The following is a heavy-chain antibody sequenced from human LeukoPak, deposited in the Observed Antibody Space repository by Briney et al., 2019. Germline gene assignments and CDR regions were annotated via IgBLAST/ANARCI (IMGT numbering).Heavy chain of an antibody. CDR2: ISSSSSYI. J-gene: IGHJ4*02. V-gene: IGHV3-21*01. Sequence: TGGSLRLSCAASGFTFSSYSMNWVRQAPGKGLEWVSSISSSSSYIYYADSVKGRFTISRDNAKNSLYLQMNSLRAEDTALYYCVREPYSGSSAGFDYWGQGTLVTVSS. CDR3: VREPYSGSSAGFDY. D-gene: IGHD2-2*01. CDR1: GFTFSSYS.